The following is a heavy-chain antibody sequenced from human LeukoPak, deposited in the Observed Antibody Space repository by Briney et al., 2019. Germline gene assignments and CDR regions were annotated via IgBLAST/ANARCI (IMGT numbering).Heavy chain of an antibody. V-gene: IGHV6-1*01. CDR3: ARDLAMITFGGVRSTNNFDY. D-gene: IGHD3-16*01. Sequence: SQTLSLTCAISGDSVSSNSAAWNWIRQSPSRGLEWLGRTYYRSKWYNDYAVSVKSRITINPDTSKNQFSLQLNSVTPEDTAVYYCARDLAMITFGGVRSTNNFDYWGQGTLVTVSS. CDR2: TYYRSKWYN. J-gene: IGHJ4*02. CDR1: GDSVSSNSAA.